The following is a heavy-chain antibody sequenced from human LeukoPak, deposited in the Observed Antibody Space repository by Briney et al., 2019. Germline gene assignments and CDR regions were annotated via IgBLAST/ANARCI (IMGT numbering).Heavy chain of an antibody. D-gene: IGHD6-19*01. J-gene: IGHJ4*02. CDR1: GFTFDDYG. Sequence: GGSLRLSCAASGFTFDDYGMHWVLKAPGKGLEWVSGISWNSGAIGYADSVKGRFTISRDNAKNSLYLQMNSLRPEDTALYYCAKDYSSAWDSFDYWGQGTLVTVSS. V-gene: IGHV3-9*01. CDR2: ISWNSGAI. CDR3: AKDYSSAWDSFDY.